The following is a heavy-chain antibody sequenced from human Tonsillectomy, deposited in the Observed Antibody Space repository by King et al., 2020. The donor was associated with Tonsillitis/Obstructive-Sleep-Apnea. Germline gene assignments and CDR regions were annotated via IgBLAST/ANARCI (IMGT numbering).Heavy chain of an antibody. D-gene: IGHD3-3*01. CDR3: AKGGFLEWLLDY. CDR1: GFTFDDYA. V-gene: IGHV3-9*01. CDR2: INWNSGTM. Sequence: VQLVESGGGLVQPARSLRLSCAASGFTFDDYAMHWVRQAPGKGLEWVSGINWNSGTMGYAASVKGRFTISRDNAKNSLYLQMNSLRREDTALYYCAKGGFLEWLLDYWGQGTLVTVSS. J-gene: IGHJ4*02.